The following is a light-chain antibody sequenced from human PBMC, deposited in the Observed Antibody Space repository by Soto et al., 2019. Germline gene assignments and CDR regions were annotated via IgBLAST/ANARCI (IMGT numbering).Light chain of an antibody. CDR2: WAS. CDR1: QSVLYSSNNKHS. CDR3: QQYDRTPLT. Sequence: DIVMTQSPDSLAVSLGERATINCKSSQSVLYSSNNKHSLAWYQQNPGQPPKLLIYWASTRESGVPDRFSGSGSGTDFTLTISSLQAEDVAVYYCQQYDRTPLTFGGGTKVEIK. V-gene: IGKV4-1*01. J-gene: IGKJ4*01.